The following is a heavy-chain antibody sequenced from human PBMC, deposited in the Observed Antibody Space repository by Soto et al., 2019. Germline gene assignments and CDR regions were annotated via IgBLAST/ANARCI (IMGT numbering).Heavy chain of an antibody. V-gene: IGHV1-69*06. CDR2: IITIFGTA. J-gene: IGHJ6*02. CDR3: ARARGVYSPDYYYGMDV. D-gene: IGHD5-18*01. Sequence: QVQLVQSGAEVKKPGSSVKVSCKASGGTFSSYAISWVRQAPGQGLEWMGGIITIFGTANYAQKCQGRVTINADKSTSTAYMELSRLRSEDTAVYYCARARGVYSPDYYYGMDVCGQGTTVTVSS. CDR1: GGTFSSYA.